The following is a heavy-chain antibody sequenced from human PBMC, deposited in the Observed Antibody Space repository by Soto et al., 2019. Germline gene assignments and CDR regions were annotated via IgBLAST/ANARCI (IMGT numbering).Heavy chain of an antibody. Sequence: GGSLSLSCAASGFTFSSYGMHWVRQAPGKGLEWVAVISYDGSNKYYADSVKGRFTISRDNSKNTLYLQMNSLRAEDTAVYYCAKDTSVIHFDYWGQGTLVTVSS. J-gene: IGHJ4*02. D-gene: IGHD3-22*01. CDR3: AKDTSVIHFDY. V-gene: IGHV3-30*18. CDR1: GFTFSSYG. CDR2: ISYDGSNK.